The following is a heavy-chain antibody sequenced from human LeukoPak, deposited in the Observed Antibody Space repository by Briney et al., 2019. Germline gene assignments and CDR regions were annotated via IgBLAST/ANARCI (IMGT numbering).Heavy chain of an antibody. Sequence: ASVKVSCKASGYIFTDFLMNWVRQARGQGLEWMGWINPKRGGTKYAQRFQGRVTMTRDTSGNTAYMELRTLTSDDTAVYFCARDNADAFDVWGQGTLVTVSS. V-gene: IGHV1-2*02. D-gene: IGHD2-2*01. CDR2: INPKRGGT. CDR1: GYIFTDFL. J-gene: IGHJ3*01. CDR3: ARDNADAFDV.